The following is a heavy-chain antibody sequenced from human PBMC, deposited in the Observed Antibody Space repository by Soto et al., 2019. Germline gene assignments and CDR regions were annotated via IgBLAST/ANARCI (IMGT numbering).Heavy chain of an antibody. V-gene: IGHV4-59*12. Sequence: SETQSLTCPVSGDSLSGYYWSWIRQTPGKGLEWIGYMYHSGSPYHNPSLKSRVTISIDRSKNQFSLKLSSVTAADTAVYYCARVPDYWGQGILVTVSS. D-gene: IGHD2-2*01. J-gene: IGHJ4*02. CDR1: GDSLSGYY. CDR2: MYHSGSP. CDR3: ARVPDY.